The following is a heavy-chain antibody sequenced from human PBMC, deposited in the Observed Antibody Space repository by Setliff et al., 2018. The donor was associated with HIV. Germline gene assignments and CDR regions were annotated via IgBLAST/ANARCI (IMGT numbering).Heavy chain of an antibody. CDR2: IYYSGDS. J-gene: IGHJ4*02. V-gene: IGHV4-59*08. CDR3: ARFARDPTD. Sequence: SETLSLTCTVSGASITSSYWTWIRQSPGRGLEYLGYIYYSGDSNYSPSLKSRLSVSLDASTSQFSLRLNSLTAADTAMYYCARFARDPTDWGRGILVTSPQ. CDR1: GASITSSY.